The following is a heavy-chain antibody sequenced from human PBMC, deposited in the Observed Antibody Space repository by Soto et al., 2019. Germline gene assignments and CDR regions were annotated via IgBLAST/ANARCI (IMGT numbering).Heavy chain of an antibody. Sequence: AGSLRLSCAASGFTVSINYMNWVRQAPGEGLDWVSGIYDGGSTYYADSVRGRFTISRDNSKNTLYLHMNSLRAEDTAIYYCARGAQYPVGAYYYYGMDVWGQGTPVTVSS. D-gene: IGHD2-2*01. V-gene: IGHV3-53*01. CDR2: IYDGGST. CDR3: ARGAQYPVGAYYYYGMDV. CDR1: GFTVSINY. J-gene: IGHJ6*02.